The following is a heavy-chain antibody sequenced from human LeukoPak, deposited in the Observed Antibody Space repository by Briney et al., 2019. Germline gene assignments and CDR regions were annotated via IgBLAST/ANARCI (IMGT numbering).Heavy chain of an antibody. V-gene: IGHV3-7*01. Sequence: GGSLRLSCVASGFTFSNYWMGWVRQAPGKGLEWVANIRQDGNQKYYVDSMKGRFTISRDNAQNSMYLQMNSLRVEDTAVYYCTSWGDTTAEYFQRWGQGTLVTVSS. J-gene: IGHJ1*01. D-gene: IGHD2-21*02. CDR3: TSWGDTTAEYFQR. CDR2: IRQDGNQK. CDR1: GFTFSNYW.